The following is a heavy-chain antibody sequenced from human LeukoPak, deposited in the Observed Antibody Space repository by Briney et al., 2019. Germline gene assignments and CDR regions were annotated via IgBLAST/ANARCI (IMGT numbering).Heavy chain of an antibody. Sequence: PGGSLRLSCAGSGFTFSSYAMIWVRQAPGKGLEWVSSISGSGANTYYADSVKGRFTISRDNSKNTLYLHMNSLRAEDTAIYYCAKGKVTAFLDWFDPWGQGTLVTVSS. D-gene: IGHD2-21*02. V-gene: IGHV3-23*01. J-gene: IGHJ5*02. CDR1: GFTFSSYA. CDR2: ISGSGANT. CDR3: AKGKVTAFLDWFDP.